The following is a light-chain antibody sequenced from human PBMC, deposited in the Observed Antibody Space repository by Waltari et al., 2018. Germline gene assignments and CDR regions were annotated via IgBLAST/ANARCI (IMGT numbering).Light chain of an antibody. J-gene: IGLJ3*02. CDR3: LLSFYDIRA. V-gene: IGLV7-46*01. CDR2: DTA. Sequence: QAEVTQEPSLTVSSGGTVTPTCGSSTGAVTSTHHPYWFLQKPGQAPRTLIYDTANKHSWTPTRFSGSLLGGKAALTLSGAQPEDEAVYYCLLSFYDIRAFGGGTRLTVL. CDR1: TGAVTSTHH.